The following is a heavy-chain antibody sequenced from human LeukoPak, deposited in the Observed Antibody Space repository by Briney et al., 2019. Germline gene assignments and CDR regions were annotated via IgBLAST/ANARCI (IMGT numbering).Heavy chain of an antibody. D-gene: IGHD3-9*01. Sequence: PSETLSLTCAVYGGSFSGYYWSWIRQPPGKGLEWIGEINHSGSTNYNPSLKGRVTISVDTSKNQFSLKLSSVTAADTAVYYCARVAYDILTGYQGQYYYYGMDVWGQGTTVTVSS. CDR2: INHSGST. CDR3: ARVAYDILTGYQGQYYYYGMDV. V-gene: IGHV4-34*01. CDR1: GGSFSGYY. J-gene: IGHJ6*02.